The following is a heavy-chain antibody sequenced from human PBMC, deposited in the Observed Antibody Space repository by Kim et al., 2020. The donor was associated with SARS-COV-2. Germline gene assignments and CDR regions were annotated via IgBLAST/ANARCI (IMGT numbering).Heavy chain of an antibody. D-gene: IGHD3-10*01. Sequence: NNAQKSQGRVTIPADKSTSTAYMELSSLRSEDTAVYYWARDQGTWDWYFDLWGRGTLVTVSS. CDR3: ARDQGTWDWYFDL. V-gene: IGHV1-69*04. J-gene: IGHJ2*01.